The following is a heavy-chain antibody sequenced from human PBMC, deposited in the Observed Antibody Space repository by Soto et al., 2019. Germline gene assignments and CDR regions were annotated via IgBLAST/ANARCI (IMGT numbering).Heavy chain of an antibody. CDR1: GGTFSSYA. D-gene: IGHD6-19*01. CDR3: ARERAVGIAVAGAYYYYGMDV. V-gene: IGHV1-69*13. Sequence: SVKVSCKASGGTFSSYAISWVRQPPGQGLEWMGGIIPIYGTANYAQKFQGRVTITADESTSTAYMELSSLRSEDTAVYYCARERAVGIAVAGAYYYYGMDVWGQGTTVTVSS. J-gene: IGHJ6*02. CDR2: IIPIYGTA.